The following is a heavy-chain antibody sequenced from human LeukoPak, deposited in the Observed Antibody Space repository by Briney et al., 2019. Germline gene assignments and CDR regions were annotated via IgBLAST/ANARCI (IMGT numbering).Heavy chain of an antibody. D-gene: IGHD6-6*01. CDR2: ISSSSSYI. V-gene: IGHV3-21*01. Sequence: PGGSLRLSCAASGFTFSSYSMNWVRQAPGKGLEWVSSISSSSSYIYYADSVKGRFTISRDNAKNSLYLQMNGLRAEDTAVYYCANDIAASWYFDLWGRGTLVTVSS. CDR1: GFTFSSYS. J-gene: IGHJ2*01. CDR3: ANDIAASWYFDL.